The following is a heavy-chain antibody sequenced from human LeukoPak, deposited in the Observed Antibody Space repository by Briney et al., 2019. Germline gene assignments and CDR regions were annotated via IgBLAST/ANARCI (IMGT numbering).Heavy chain of an antibody. V-gene: IGHV3-23*01. D-gene: IGHD2-2*01. CDR1: GFTFSSYP. CDR2: ISGGGGSA. CDR3: AARPLMPPRFDY. Sequence: GGSLRLSCAASGFTFSSYPMSWVRQAPAKGLQWVSAISGGGGSAYYADSVKGRFTISRDNSKSALYLQMNSLRAEDTAIYYCAARPLMPPRFDYWGQGTLVTVSS. J-gene: IGHJ4*02.